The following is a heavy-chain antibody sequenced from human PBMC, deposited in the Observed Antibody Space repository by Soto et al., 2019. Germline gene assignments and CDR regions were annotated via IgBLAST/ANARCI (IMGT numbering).Heavy chain of an antibody. Sequence: SETLSLTCAVYGGSFSGYYWSWIRQPPGKGLEWIGEINHSGSTNYNPSLKSRVTISVDTSKNQFSLKLSSVTAADTAVYYCARGKAARLDYWGQGTLVTVSS. CDR1: GGSFSGYY. CDR3: ARGKAARLDY. CDR2: INHSGST. D-gene: IGHD6-25*01. V-gene: IGHV4-34*01. J-gene: IGHJ4*02.